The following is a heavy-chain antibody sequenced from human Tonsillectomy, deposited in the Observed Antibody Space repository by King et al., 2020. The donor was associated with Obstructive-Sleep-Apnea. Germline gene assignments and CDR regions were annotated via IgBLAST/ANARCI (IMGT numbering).Heavy chain of an antibody. D-gene: IGHD3-22*01. CDR1: GYTFTTYA. CDR3: ARGGGVMTDHSYYFDY. J-gene: IGHJ4*02. V-gene: IGHV1-3*01. CDR2: SNAGNGNT. Sequence: QLVQSGAEVKKPGASVKVSCKASGYTFTTYAIHWVRQAPGQRLEWMGWSNAGNGNTKYSQKFQGRVTITRDTSASTAYMALSSLRSEDTAVYYCARGGGVMTDHSYYFDYWGQGTLVTVSS.